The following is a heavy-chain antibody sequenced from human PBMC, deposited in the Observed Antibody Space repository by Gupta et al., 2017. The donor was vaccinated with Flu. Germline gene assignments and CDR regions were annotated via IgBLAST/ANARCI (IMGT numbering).Heavy chain of an antibody. V-gene: IGHV3-30*18. CDR2: ISFDGSEI. Sequence: HWVRQGPGKGLEWVAVISFDGSEIHYADSVKGRFTVFRDNSKKSVYLQINSLRVEDTAVYYCAKDRAVVPAVHNWLDPWGQGTLVTVSS. CDR3: AKDRAVVPAVHNWLDP. J-gene: IGHJ5*02. D-gene: IGHD2-2*01.